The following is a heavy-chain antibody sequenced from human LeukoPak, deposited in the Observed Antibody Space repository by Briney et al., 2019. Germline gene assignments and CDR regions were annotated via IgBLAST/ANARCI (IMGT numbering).Heavy chain of an antibody. J-gene: IGHJ4*02. D-gene: IGHD1-26*01. V-gene: IGHV3-30*14. Sequence: GGSLRLSCAASGFTFSSYAMHWVRQAPGKGLEWVAVISYDGSNKYYADSVKGRFTISRDNSKNTLYLQMDSLRAEDTAVYYCAREIGGALHYFDYWGQGTLVTVSS. CDR1: GFTFSSYA. CDR2: ISYDGSNK. CDR3: AREIGGALHYFDY.